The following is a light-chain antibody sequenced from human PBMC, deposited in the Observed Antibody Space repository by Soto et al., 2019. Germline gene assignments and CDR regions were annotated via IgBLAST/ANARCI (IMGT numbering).Light chain of an antibody. J-gene: IGLJ1*01. V-gene: IGLV2-14*01. CDR2: GVT. CDR3: SSFTTSYFYV. CDR1: GSDIGAYNY. Sequence: QSALTQPASVSGSPGQSITISCTGSGSDIGAYNYVSWYQQHPGGAPKLLIHGVTRRPSGVSSRFSASKSAYTASLTISGLQAEDEANYFCSSFTTSYFYVFGPGTKVTVL.